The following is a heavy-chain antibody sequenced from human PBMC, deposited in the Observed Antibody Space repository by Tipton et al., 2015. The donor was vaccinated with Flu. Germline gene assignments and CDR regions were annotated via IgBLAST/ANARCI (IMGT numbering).Heavy chain of an antibody. CDR2: IIPKFPTS. Sequence: QLVQSGAEVKKPGSSVKVSCKASGGTLRSYAISWVRKAPGQGLEWMGGIIPKFPTSNYARKFQDRVTIPGDESTSTAYMELTSLRSEGAAVYYCAGGIPSTSCYTCYYYAMDVWGPGTTVIVSS. CDR1: GGTLRSYA. V-gene: IGHV1-69*01. CDR3: AGGIPSTSCYTCYYYAMDV. J-gene: IGHJ6*02. D-gene: IGHD2-2*02.